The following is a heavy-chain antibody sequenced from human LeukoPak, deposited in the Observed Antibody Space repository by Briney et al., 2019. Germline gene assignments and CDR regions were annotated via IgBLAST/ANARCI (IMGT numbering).Heavy chain of an antibody. CDR1: GFTFSSYA. Sequence: GRSLRLSCAASGFTFSSYAMQWVRQAPGKGLEWVAVISYDRSDKNYADSVKGRFTISRDNSMDTLYLQMNSLRAEDTAVYYCARAVYRSGGYYFDYWGQGILVTVSS. V-gene: IGHV3-30*04. CDR3: ARAVYRSGGYYFDY. CDR2: ISYDRSDK. J-gene: IGHJ4*02. D-gene: IGHD6-19*01.